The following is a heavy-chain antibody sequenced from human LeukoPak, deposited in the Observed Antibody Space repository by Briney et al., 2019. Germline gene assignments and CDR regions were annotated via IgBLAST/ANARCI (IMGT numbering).Heavy chain of an antibody. D-gene: IGHD2-15*01. V-gene: IGHV4-34*08. Sequence: TSGGSLRLSCAASGFTFSSYEMNWVRQAPGKGLEWIGEINHSGSTNYNPSLKSRVTISVDTSKNQFSLKLSSVTAADTAVYYCATRVVVVAAHFDYWGQGTLVTVSS. CDR1: GFTFSSYE. CDR3: ATRVVVVAAHFDY. J-gene: IGHJ4*02. CDR2: INHSGST.